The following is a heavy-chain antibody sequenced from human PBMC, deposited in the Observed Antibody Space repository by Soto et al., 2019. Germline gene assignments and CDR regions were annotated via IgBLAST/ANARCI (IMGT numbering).Heavy chain of an antibody. D-gene: IGHD2-8*01. CDR3: VRERGLTSFYGMDV. Sequence: GGSLRLSCEASGFTLTTYTMNWVRQASGKGLEWVSSITSSSGHIYYADSVKGRFTISRDNARNSLYLQMNSLRAEDTAVYYCVRERGLTSFYGMDVWGQGTTVTVSS. V-gene: IGHV3-21*01. J-gene: IGHJ6*02. CDR1: GFTLTTYT. CDR2: ITSSSGHI.